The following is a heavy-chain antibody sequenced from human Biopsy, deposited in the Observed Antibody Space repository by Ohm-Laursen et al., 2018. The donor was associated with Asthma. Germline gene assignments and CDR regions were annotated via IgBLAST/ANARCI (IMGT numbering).Heavy chain of an antibody. Sequence: SVKVSCNAPGGTFSNFAISWVRQAPGQGLEWLGGIMTVFGTTNYAQKFQGRVTITAGESTSTAYMELSSLSSDDTAVYYCASDFPKDYVRYNFQFWGQGTLVTVSS. J-gene: IGHJ4*02. CDR2: IMTVFGTT. V-gene: IGHV1-69*13. D-gene: IGHD4-17*01. CDR3: ASDFPKDYVRYNFQF. CDR1: GGTFSNFA.